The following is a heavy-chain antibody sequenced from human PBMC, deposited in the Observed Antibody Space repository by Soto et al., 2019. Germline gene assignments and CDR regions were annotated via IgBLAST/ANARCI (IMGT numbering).Heavy chain of an antibody. CDR2: INPNSGNT. D-gene: IGHD3-3*01. J-gene: IGHJ6*02. CDR3: ARFRDEALRHYYYGMDV. V-gene: IGHV1-2*02. Sequence: ASVKVSCKASGYTFTGYYMHWVRQAPGQGLEWMGWINPNSGNTDYAQKFQGRVTMTRDTSISTAYMELSSLRSDDTAVYYCARFRDEALRHYYYGMDVWGQGTTVTVSS. CDR1: GYTFTGYY.